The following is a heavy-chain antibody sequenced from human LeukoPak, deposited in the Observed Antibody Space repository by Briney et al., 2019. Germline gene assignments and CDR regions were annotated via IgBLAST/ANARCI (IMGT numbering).Heavy chain of an antibody. CDR2: ISTCSGNT. D-gene: IGHD2-2*01. CDR1: GYTFTNYG. Sequence: VASVKLSCTASGYTFTNYGFSWVRQAPGQGLEWMGWISTCSGNTNYAQQLQGRVTMTSDTSTSTVYMELRSLRSDDTAVYYCARGYCRSTSCHEPPLYGMDVWGQGTTVTVS. J-gene: IGHJ6*02. CDR3: ARGYCRSTSCHEPPLYGMDV. V-gene: IGHV1-18*04.